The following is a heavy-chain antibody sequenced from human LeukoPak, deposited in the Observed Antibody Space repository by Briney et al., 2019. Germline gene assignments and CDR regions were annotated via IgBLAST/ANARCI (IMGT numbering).Heavy chain of an antibody. CDR2: ISSSSITI. CDR1: GFTFKNYE. J-gene: IGHJ4*02. Sequence: PGGSLRLSCAASGFTFKNYEMHWVRQAPGKGLEWLSYISSSSITIYYADSMEGRFTISRDNAKSSLYLQMNSLRAEDTAVYYCARVGYSILSPFDYWGQGTLVTVSS. CDR3: ARVGYSILSPFDY. V-gene: IGHV3-48*03. D-gene: IGHD5/OR15-5a*01.